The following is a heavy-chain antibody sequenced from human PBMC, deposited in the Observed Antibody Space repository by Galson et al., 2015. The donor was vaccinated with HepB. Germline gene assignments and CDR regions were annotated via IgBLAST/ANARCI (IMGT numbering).Heavy chain of an antibody. Sequence: SLRLSCAASGFTFSNAWMSWVRQAPGKGLEWVGRIKSKTDGGTTDYAAPVKGRFTISRDDSKNTLYLQMNSLKTEDTAVYYCTTAGGDFHYYYYMDVWGKGTTVTVSS. J-gene: IGHJ6*03. CDR3: TTAGGDFHYYYYMDV. CDR1: GFTFSNAW. D-gene: IGHD2-21*02. V-gene: IGHV3-15*01. CDR2: IKSKTDGGTT.